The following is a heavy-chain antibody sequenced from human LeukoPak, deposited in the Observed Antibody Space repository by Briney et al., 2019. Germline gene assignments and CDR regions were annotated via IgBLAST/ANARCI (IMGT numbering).Heavy chain of an antibody. Sequence: GGSLRLSCAASGFTFSSYGMHWVRQAPGKGLEWVAFIRFDGSNKYFADSVKGRFTVSRDDSKNTLYLQMNSLRAEDTAVYYCARDLNDFWSGYLEDYWGQGTLVTVSS. CDR1: GFTFSSYG. CDR2: IRFDGSNK. CDR3: ARDLNDFWSGYLEDY. J-gene: IGHJ4*02. D-gene: IGHD3-3*01. V-gene: IGHV3-30*02.